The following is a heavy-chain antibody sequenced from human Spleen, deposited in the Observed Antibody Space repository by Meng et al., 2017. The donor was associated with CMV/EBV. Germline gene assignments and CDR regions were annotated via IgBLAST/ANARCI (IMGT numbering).Heavy chain of an antibody. CDR2: IRNKANDNTT. CDR3: ARVEVGAIDY. Sequence: GESLKISCVVSGFTFSDHYMDWVRQAPGKGLEWVGRIRNKANDNTTEYAASVEGRFTISRDDSKNSVYLQMDSLRTEDTAVYYCARVEVGAIDYWGQGTLVTVSS. J-gene: IGHJ4*02. CDR1: GFTFSDHY. V-gene: IGHV3-72*01. D-gene: IGHD1-26*01.